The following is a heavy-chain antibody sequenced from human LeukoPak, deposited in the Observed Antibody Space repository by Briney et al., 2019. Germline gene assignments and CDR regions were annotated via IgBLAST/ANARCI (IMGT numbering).Heavy chain of an antibody. CDR1: GGSISSGSYY. CDR2: IYYSGST. V-gene: IGHV4-39*01. CDR3: ARHRTRWGGSGIAASIDY. Sequence: PETLSLTCTVSGGSISSGSYYWGWIRQPPGKGLELIGTIYYSGSTYYNPSLKSRGTISVDTSKNHFSLKLSSVTAADTAVYYCARHRTRWGGSGIAASIDYWGQGTLVTVSS. D-gene: IGHD6-13*01. J-gene: IGHJ4*02.